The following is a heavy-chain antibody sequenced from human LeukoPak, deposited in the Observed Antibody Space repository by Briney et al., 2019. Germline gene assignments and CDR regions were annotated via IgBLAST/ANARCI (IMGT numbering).Heavy chain of an antibody. J-gene: IGHJ4*02. CDR1: GFTFSSYG. CDR3: AKDRGYYDRITWGDY. D-gene: IGHD3-22*01. V-gene: IGHV3-30*18. Sequence: GRSPRLSCAASGFTFSSYGMHWVRQAPGKGLEWVAVISYDGSNKYYADSVKGRFTISRDNSKNTLYLQMNSLRAEDTAVYYRAKDRGYYDRITWGDYWGQGTLVTVSS. CDR2: ISYDGSNK.